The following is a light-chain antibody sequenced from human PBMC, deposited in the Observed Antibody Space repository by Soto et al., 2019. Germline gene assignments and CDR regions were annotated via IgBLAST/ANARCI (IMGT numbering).Light chain of an antibody. CDR1: SSDVGNYNY. V-gene: IGLV2-14*01. CDR3: NSYTSINTVL. J-gene: IGLJ2*01. Sequence: QSALTQPASVSGSPGQSITISCTGTSSDVGNYNYVSWYQQHPGKAPKLMIYDVNYRPSGVSNRFSGSKSGNTASLTISGLQAEDEADYYCNSYTSINTVLFGGGTKLTVL. CDR2: DVN.